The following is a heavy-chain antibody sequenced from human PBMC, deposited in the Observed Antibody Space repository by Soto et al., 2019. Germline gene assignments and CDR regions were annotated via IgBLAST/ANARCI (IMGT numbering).Heavy chain of an antibody. J-gene: IGHJ4*02. V-gene: IGHV4-34*01. CDR3: ASDIVVVPAAMPTPRPTYYFDY. CDR2: INHSGST. Sequence: QVQLQQWGAGLLKPSETLSLTCAVYGGSFSGYYWSWIRQPPGKGLEWIGEINHSGSTNYNPSLKGGGPPAVGTSKNQFALKLRSGTAADPAVYSCASDIVVVPAAMPTPRPTYYFDYWGQGTLVTVSS. CDR1: GGSFSGYY. D-gene: IGHD2-2*01.